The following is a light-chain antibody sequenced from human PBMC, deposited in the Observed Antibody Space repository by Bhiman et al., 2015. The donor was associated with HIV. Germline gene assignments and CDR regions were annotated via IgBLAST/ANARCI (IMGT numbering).Light chain of an antibody. CDR2: YDS. J-gene: IGLJ2*01. Sequence: GPGKTARMTCGGNNIGSQSVHWYQLKPGQAPVLVMYYDSDRPSGTPERFSGSKSGNTASLIISGLQAEDEADYYCSSYTTSSTVVFGGGTNLTVL. CDR3: SSYTTSSTVV. CDR1: NIGSQS. V-gene: IGLV3-21*01.